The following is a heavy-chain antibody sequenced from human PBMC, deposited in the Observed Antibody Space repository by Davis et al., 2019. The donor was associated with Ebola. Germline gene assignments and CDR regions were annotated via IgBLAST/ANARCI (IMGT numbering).Heavy chain of an antibody. Sequence: AASVKVSCKASGYTFTSYYMHWVRQAPGQGLEWKGIINPSGGSTNNAQKFQGRVTMTRDTSTSTVYMELSSLRSDDTAVYYCARGSRLAGPGAYWGQGTLVTVSS. J-gene: IGHJ4*02. CDR1: GYTFTSYY. CDR2: INPSGGST. CDR3: ARGSRLAGPGAY. V-gene: IGHV1-46*01. D-gene: IGHD6-19*01.